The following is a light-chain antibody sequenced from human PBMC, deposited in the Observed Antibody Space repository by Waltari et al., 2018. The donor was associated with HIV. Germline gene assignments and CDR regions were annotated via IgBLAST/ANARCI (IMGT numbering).Light chain of an antibody. CDR3: SSYTSSSTLV. J-gene: IGLJ1*01. CDR2: DVS. CDR1: SSDVGGYNS. Sequence: QSALTHPASVSGSPGQSITISCTATSSDVGGYNSVSWYQQHPGKAPKLMIYDVSNRPSGGSKRLSCSKAGNTAALTISGLQAEDEADYYCSSYTSSSTLVVGTGTKVTVL. V-gene: IGLV2-14*03.